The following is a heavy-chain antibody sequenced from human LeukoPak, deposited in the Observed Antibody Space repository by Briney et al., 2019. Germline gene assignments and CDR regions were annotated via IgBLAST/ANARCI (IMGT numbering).Heavy chain of an antibody. CDR2: IYASGNT. V-gene: IGHV4-4*07. Sequence: PSETLSLTCTVSGGSISSYYWSWVRQPAGKGLEWIGRIYASGNTNYNPSLKGRVTMTVVTSKNQFSLNLSSVTAADTAVYYCARGRGSSWYYFDSWAREPWSPSPQ. J-gene: IGHJ4*02. CDR1: GGSISSYY. D-gene: IGHD6-13*01. CDR3: ARGRGSSWYYFDS.